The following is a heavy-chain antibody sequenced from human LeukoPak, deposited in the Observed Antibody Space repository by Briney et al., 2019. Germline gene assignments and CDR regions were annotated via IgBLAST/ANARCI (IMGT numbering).Heavy chain of an antibody. J-gene: IGHJ4*02. D-gene: IGHD6-13*01. Sequence: GGSLSLSCAASGFTFSSYVMSWVRQAPGKGLEWVSYISSSGGYTNHADSVKGRFTISRDNAKNSLYLQMNSLRAEDTAVYYCARADSTSWFDYWGQGTHVTVSS. CDR2: ISSSGGYT. V-gene: IGHV3-11*05. CDR1: GFTFSSYV. CDR3: ARADSTSWFDY.